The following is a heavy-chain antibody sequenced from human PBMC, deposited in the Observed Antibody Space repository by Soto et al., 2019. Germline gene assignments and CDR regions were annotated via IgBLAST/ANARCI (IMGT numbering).Heavy chain of an antibody. J-gene: IGHJ4*02. CDR1: GGSFNRHT. CDR3: ARDGTLYDSRAYYYLY. CDR2: ITPMFGTP. V-gene: IGHV1-69*01. Sequence: QVQLVQSGAEVRKPGSSVRVSCKASGGSFNRHTISWVRQAPGQGLEWMGGITPMFGTPNYAQKFRGRVTITADESTTTAYMELSSLRSEDTAMYFCARDGTLYDSRAYYYLYWGQGTLVTVSS. D-gene: IGHD3-22*01.